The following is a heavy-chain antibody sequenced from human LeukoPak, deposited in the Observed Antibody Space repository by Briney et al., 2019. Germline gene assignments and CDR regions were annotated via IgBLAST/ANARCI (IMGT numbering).Heavy chain of an antibody. D-gene: IGHD3-22*01. CDR3: ARGSYYYDSSGRLIDY. J-gene: IGHJ4*02. CDR2: IYTSGST. Sequence: SETLSLTCTVSGGSISSYYWSWIRQPAGKGLEWIGRIYTSGSTNYNPSLKSRVTMSVDTSKNQFSLKLSSVTAADTAVYYCARGSYYYDSSGRLIDYWGQGTLVTVSS. CDR1: GGSISSYY. V-gene: IGHV4-4*07.